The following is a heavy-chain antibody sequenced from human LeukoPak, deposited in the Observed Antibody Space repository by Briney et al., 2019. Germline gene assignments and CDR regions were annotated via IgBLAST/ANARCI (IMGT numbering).Heavy chain of an antibody. CDR1: GFTFSSYS. CDR3: ARDLDHYYDSSGYIDY. V-gene: IGHV3-48*04. D-gene: IGHD3-22*01. CDR2: ISSSGSTI. Sequence: PGGSLRLSCAASGFTFSSYSMNWVRQAPGKGLEWVSYISSSGSTIYYVDSVKGRFTISRDNAKNSLYLQMNSLRAEDTAVYYCARDLDHYYDSSGYIDYWGQGTLVTASS. J-gene: IGHJ4*02.